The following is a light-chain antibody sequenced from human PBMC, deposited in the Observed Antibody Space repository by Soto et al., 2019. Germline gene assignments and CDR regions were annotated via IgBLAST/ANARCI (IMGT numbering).Light chain of an antibody. J-gene: IGLJ1*01. Sequence: QSVLTQPPSVSGAPGQRVTISCTGSSSNIGAGYDVHWYQQLPGTAPKLLIYGNSNRPSGVPDRFSGSKSGTSASLAITGLQAEDEADYYCQSSDSSLRGSEVFGTGTKLTVL. CDR2: GNS. V-gene: IGLV1-40*01. CDR1: SSNIGAGYD. CDR3: QSSDSSLRGSEV.